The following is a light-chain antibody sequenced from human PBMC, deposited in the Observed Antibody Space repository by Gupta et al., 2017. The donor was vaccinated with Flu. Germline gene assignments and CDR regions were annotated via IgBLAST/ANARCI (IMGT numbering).Light chain of an antibody. V-gene: IGKV3-11*01. Sequence: EIVLTQSPVTLSLSQGARATLSCRASQPINNRLAWYQQRRGQPPRLLIYDASYRAAGIPARFSGGGSGTDFTLTISSLESEDIAIYFCQQRDRWPHSFGQGTKVEI. CDR1: QPINNR. J-gene: IGKJ2*03. CDR3: QQRDRWPHS. CDR2: DAS.